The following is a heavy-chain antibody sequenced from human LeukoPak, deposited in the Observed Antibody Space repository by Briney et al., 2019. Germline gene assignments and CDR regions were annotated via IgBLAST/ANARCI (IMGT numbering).Heavy chain of an antibody. CDR2: ISGSGGST. Sequence: GGSLRLSCAASGFTLSTYAMSWVRQAPGKGLEWVSAISGSGGSTYYADSVKGRFTISRDNSKNTLYLQVNSLRAEDTAVYYCAKDLAIAARTFDYWGQGTLVTVSS. V-gene: IGHV3-23*01. J-gene: IGHJ4*02. D-gene: IGHD6-13*01. CDR1: GFTLSTYA. CDR3: AKDLAIAARTFDY.